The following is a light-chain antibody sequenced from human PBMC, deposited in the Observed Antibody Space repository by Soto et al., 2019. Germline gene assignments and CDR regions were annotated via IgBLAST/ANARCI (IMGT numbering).Light chain of an antibody. Sequence: QMTQSPSTLSASVGDRVTITCRASHSISTWLAWFQQKPGKAPRLLIYDASSLEDGVPSRFSGGGSGTEFPLTISSLQPDDFATYYCQQYNTYSPATFGQGTKVEVK. CDR1: HSISTW. J-gene: IGKJ1*01. V-gene: IGKV1-5*01. CDR3: QQYNTYSPAT. CDR2: DAS.